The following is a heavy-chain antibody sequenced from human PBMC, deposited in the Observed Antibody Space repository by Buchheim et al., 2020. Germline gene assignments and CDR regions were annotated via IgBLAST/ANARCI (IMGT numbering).Heavy chain of an antibody. CDR3: AKSGYCRGGSCYSANSYYYGLDV. Sequence: EVQLLESGGGLVQPGGSLRLSCAASGFTFSSYAMSWVRQAPGKGLEWVSFISYTAATTYYADSVKGRFTISRDNSKNTVYLQMNSLRAEDTAVYYCAKSGYCRGGSCYSANSYYYGLDVWGQGTT. CDR2: ISYTAATT. V-gene: IGHV3-23*01. J-gene: IGHJ6*02. D-gene: IGHD2-15*01. CDR1: GFTFSSYA.